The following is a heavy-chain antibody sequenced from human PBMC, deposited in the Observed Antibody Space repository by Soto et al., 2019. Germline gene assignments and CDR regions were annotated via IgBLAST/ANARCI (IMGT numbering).Heavy chain of an antibody. Sequence: QVQLVESGGGVVQPGRSLRLSCAASGFTFSSYVMHWVRQAPGKGLEWVAVIWYDGSNKYYTDSVKGRFTISRDNSKNTLYLQMNSLRAEDTAVYYCARDPPRFGELLFDYWGQGTLVTVSS. CDR3: ARDPPRFGELLFDY. D-gene: IGHD3-10*01. CDR1: GFTFSSYV. J-gene: IGHJ4*02. V-gene: IGHV3-33*01. CDR2: IWYDGSNK.